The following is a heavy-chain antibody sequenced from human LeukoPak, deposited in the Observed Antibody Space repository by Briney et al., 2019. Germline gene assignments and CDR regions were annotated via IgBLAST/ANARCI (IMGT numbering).Heavy chain of an antibody. D-gene: IGHD2-21*02. CDR1: GYTFTSYG. J-gene: IGHJ4*02. V-gene: IGHV1-18*01. Sequence: ASVKVSCKASGYTFTSYGISWVRQAPGQGLEWMGWISAYNGNTNYAQKLQGSVTMTTDTSTSTAYMELRSLRSDDTAVYYCARDGASPHSPLDCGGDCYLDYWGQGTLVTVSS. CDR3: ARDGASPHSPLDCGGDCYLDY. CDR2: ISAYNGNT.